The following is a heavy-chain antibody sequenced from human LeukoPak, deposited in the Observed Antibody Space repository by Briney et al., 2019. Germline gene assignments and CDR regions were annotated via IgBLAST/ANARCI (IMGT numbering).Heavy chain of an antibody. CDR3: ARDGVGRPSDH. CDR1: GFTFSSYS. CDR2: ITSRSTTI. J-gene: IGHJ5*02. Sequence: GGSLRLSCAASGFTFSSYSMNWVRQAPGKGLEWISYITSRSTTIYYADSVKGRFTISRDNAKNSLYLQMNSLRAEDKAVYYCARDGVGRPSDHWGQGTLVTVSS. V-gene: IGHV3-48*01. D-gene: IGHD3-10*01.